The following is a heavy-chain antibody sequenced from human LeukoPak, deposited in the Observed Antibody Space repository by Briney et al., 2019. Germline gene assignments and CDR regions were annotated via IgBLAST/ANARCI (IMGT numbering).Heavy chain of an antibody. V-gene: IGHV4-39*01. J-gene: IGHJ4*02. Sequence: SDPLSLTCTVSGGYISSSAYHWGWVRQHPGKGLEWIGCIYNSGRHYYNPSLKSRVAISVRTSKNQCSLKLGSVTAAGTALYYGARLWSTYCSGGSCPHQPNYWGQGTLVTVSS. CDR3: ARLWSTYCSGGSCPHQPNY. D-gene: IGHD2-15*01. CDR1: GGYISSSAYH. CDR2: IYNSGRH.